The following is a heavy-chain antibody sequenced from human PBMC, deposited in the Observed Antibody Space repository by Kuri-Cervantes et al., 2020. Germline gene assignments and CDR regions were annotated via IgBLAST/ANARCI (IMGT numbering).Heavy chain of an antibody. CDR3: ASRGGATGSEGYYGMDV. Sequence: ASVKVSCKASGYTFTNYGISWVRQAPGQGLEWMGWISAYNGNTNYAQKLQGRVTMTRNTSISTAYMELSSLRSEDTAVYYCASRGGATGSEGYYGMDVWGQGTTVTVSS. J-gene: IGHJ6*02. CDR2: ISAYNGNT. D-gene: IGHD5-12*01. CDR1: GYTFTNYG. V-gene: IGHV1-18*04.